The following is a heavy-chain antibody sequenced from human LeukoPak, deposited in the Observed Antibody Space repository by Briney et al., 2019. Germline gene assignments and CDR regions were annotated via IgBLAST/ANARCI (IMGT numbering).Heavy chain of an antibody. CDR3: ARDGPIGGAPTRLGNWFDP. CDR2: IYYSGST. CDR1: GGSISSYY. Sequence: SETLSLTCTVSGGSISSYYWSWIRQPPGKGLEWIGYIYYSGSTNYNPSLKSRVTISVDTSKNQFSLKLSSVTAADTAVYYCARDGPIGGAPTRLGNWFDPWGQGTLVTVSS. J-gene: IGHJ5*02. V-gene: IGHV4-59*01. D-gene: IGHD3-16*01.